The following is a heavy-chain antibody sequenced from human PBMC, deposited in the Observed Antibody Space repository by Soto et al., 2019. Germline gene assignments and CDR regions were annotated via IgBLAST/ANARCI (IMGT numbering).Heavy chain of an antibody. J-gene: IGHJ4*02. V-gene: IGHV1-18*01. CDR1: GYTFTTYG. D-gene: IGHD3-22*01. CDR3: ARDRARKAYYYDSSGSDY. CDR2: ISTYHGNT. Sequence: QVQLVQSGADVKKPGASVKVSCKASGYTFTTYGITWVRQAPGQGLEWMGWISTYHGNTNYAQKLQGRVTMTIDTSTSTAYMERRSLRSDDTAIYYCARDRARKAYYYDSSGSDYWGQGTLVTVSS.